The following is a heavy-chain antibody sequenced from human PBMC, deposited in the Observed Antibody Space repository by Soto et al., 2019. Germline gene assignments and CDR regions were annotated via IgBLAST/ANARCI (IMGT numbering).Heavy chain of an antibody. V-gene: IGHV1-3*01. CDR1: GYTFTTYS. J-gene: IGHJ6*02. Sequence: GASVKVSCKASGYTFTTYSMHWVRQAPGQRLEWMGWINAGNGNTKYSQRFQGRVTITRDTSASTAYMELSSLRSEDTAVYYCARDHYPLPSVYYAMEVWGQGTTVTVSS. CDR2: INAGNGNT. D-gene: IGHD2-2*01. CDR3: ARDHYPLPSVYYAMEV.